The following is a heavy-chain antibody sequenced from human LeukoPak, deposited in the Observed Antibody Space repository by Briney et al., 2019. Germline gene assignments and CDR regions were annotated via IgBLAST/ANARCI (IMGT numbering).Heavy chain of an antibody. D-gene: IGHD3-10*01. V-gene: IGHV3-49*04. Sequence: GGSLRLSCTASGFTFGDYSMSWVRQAPGKGLEYIGFIRTKDFGGTTEYAASVKGRFTISRDDSKSIAYLQIHSLKYEDTAVYYCSRDGLDYYGSGSYRGFDYWGQGTLVTVSS. J-gene: IGHJ4*02. CDR2: IRTKDFGGTT. CDR3: SRDGLDYYGSGSYRGFDY. CDR1: GFTFGDYS.